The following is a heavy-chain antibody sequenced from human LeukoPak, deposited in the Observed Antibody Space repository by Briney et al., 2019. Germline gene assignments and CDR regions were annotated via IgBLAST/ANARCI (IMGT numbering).Heavy chain of an antibody. CDR3: ARGPYSSGWYSGRWFDP. V-gene: IGHV4-34*01. CDR2: INHSGST. CDR1: GGSFSGYY. Sequence: SETLSLTCAVYGGSFSGYYWSWIRQPPGKGLEWIGEINHSGSTNYNPSLKSRVTISVDTSKNQFSLKLSSVTAADTAVYYCARGPYSSGWYSGRWFDPWGQGTLVTVSS. D-gene: IGHD6-19*01. J-gene: IGHJ5*02.